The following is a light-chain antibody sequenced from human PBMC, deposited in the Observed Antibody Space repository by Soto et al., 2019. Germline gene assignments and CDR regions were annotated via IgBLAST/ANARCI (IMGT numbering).Light chain of an antibody. J-gene: IGLJ3*02. CDR2: LEGSGSY. CDR1: SGHSSYI. Sequence: QLVLTQSSSASASLGSSVKLTCTLSSGHSSYIIAWHQQQPGKAPRYLLKLEGSGSYNKGSGVPDRFSGSSSGADRYLTISNLQFEDEADYYCETCDSNTHVFGGGTKVTVL. V-gene: IGLV4-60*02. CDR3: ETCDSNTHV.